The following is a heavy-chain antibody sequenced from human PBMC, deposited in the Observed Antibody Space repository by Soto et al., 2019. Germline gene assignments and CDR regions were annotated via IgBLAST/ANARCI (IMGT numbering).Heavy chain of an antibody. J-gene: IGHJ4*02. CDR3: ARDGGAWDRYSGRGTEY. CDR1: GYTFTSYG. D-gene: IGHD5-12*01. CDR2: ISAYNGNT. V-gene: IGHV1-18*01. Sequence: QVQLVQSGAEVKKPGASVKVSCKASGYTFTSYGISWVRQAPGQGLEWMGWISAYNGNTNYAQQPQGKDTMTTDTSPSTAYMELRSLRSDDTAVYYCARDGGAWDRYSGRGTEYWGQGTLVTVSS.